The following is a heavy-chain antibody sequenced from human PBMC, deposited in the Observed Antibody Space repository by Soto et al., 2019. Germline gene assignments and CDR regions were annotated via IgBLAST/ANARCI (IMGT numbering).Heavy chain of an antibody. D-gene: IGHD3-22*01. V-gene: IGHV1-8*01. Sequence: ASVKVSCKASGYTFTSYDIHWVRQATGQGLEGMGWMNPNSGNAGYAQKFQGRVTMTRNTSISTAYMELSSLRSEDTAVYYCARRISITMMGTSQHALDIWGQGTMVTVSS. J-gene: IGHJ3*02. CDR2: MNPNSGNA. CDR1: GYTFTSYD. CDR3: ARRISITMMGTSQHALDI.